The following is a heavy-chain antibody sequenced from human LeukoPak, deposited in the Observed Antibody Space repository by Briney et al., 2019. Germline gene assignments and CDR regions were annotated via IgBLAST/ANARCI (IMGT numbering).Heavy chain of an antibody. J-gene: IGHJ4*02. CDR1: AYTFTDYY. CDR2: INPSSGDT. Sequence: ASVKVSCKASAYTFTDYYVHWVRQAPGQGLEWMGRINPSSGDTNYAQNFQGRVTMTRDTSISTAYMELRRLRSDDTAVYYCARGRRTYCGGDCESCDYWGQGTLVTVSS. CDR3: ARGRRTYCGGDCESCDY. V-gene: IGHV1-2*06. D-gene: IGHD2-21*02.